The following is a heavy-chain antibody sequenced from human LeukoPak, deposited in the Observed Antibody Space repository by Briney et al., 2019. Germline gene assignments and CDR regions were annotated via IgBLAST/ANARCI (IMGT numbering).Heavy chain of an antibody. D-gene: IGHD3-3*01. Sequence: SETLSLTCTVSGGSISSSSYYWGWIRQPPGKGLEWIGGIYYSGSTYYNPSLKSRVTISVDTSKNQFSLKLSSVTAADTAVYYCARRLRDYDFWSGYYSGFDYWGQGTLVTVSS. CDR2: IYYSGST. CDR1: GGSISSSSYY. J-gene: IGHJ4*02. CDR3: ARRLRDYDFWSGYYSGFDY. V-gene: IGHV4-39*01.